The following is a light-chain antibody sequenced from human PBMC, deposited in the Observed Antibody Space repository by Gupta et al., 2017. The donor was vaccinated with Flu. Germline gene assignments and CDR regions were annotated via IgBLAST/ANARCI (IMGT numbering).Light chain of an antibody. CDR3: RRRCTWLLS. CDR2: ATV. Sequence: PATLSLSPGDRSTLTCRASLIIGHALAWYQQKPGQPPRLLIYATVYRAPGPPARFSGSGSGTDFTLTITSPEPEDFATYYCRRRCTWLLSFGRGTKVEI. V-gene: IGKV3-11*01. CDR1: LIIGHA. J-gene: IGKJ4*01.